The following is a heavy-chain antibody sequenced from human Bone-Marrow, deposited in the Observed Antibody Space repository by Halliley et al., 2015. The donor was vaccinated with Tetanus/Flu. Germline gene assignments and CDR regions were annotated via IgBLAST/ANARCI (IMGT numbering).Heavy chain of an antibody. CDR1: GGSINDDY. Sequence: TLSLTCTVSGGSINDDYWSWIRQPPGQGLEWVGYIYYRGSTKYNPSLKSRVTISVDTSNNEFSLKLSSVTVADTAVYYCARVDCSSTNCYFQMDVWGLETTVIVSS. D-gene: IGHD2-2*01. CDR2: IYYRGST. V-gene: IGHV4-59*12. J-gene: IGHJ6*02. CDR3: ARVDCSSTNCYFQMDV.